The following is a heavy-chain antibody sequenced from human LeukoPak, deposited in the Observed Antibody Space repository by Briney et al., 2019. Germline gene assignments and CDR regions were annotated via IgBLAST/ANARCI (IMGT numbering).Heavy chain of an antibody. CDR1: GGSISSTDNS. CDR3: ARATYYHGSGPYPWFDP. V-gene: IGHV4-30-4*01. D-gene: IGHD3-10*01. J-gene: IGHJ5*02. CDR2: IYNSGTT. Sequence: SQTLSLTCTVSGGSISSTDNSWTWIRQPPGKGLEWLGDIYNSGTTKYNPSLRSRVIISPDTSKNQLSLELRSVTAADTAVYYCARATYYHGSGPYPWFDPWGQGTQVTVSS.